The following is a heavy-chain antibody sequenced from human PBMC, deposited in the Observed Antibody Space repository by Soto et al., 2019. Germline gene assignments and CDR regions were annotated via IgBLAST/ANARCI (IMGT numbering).Heavy chain of an antibody. CDR1: GYTFSSYA. CDR3: ARGNGYDVDY. CDR2: INAGTGDT. D-gene: IGHD5-12*01. V-gene: IGHV1-3*01. Sequence: QVQLVQSGAEVKKHGASVKVSCKASGYTFSSYAMHWVRQAPGQRLEWMGWINAGTGDTKYSQKFQGRVTITSDTSATTAYMELSSLRSEDTAVYYCARGNGYDVDYWGQGTLVTVS. J-gene: IGHJ4*02.